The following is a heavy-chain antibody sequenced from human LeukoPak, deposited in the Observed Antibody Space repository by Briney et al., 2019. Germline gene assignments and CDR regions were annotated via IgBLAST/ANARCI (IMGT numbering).Heavy chain of an antibody. D-gene: IGHD3-16*01. V-gene: IGHV4-59*01. CDR1: GASISSYY. CDR3: ARGTEGLGD. CDR2: IYYTGST. J-gene: IGHJ4*02. Sequence: SETLSLTCTVSGASISSYYWSWIRQPPGKGLEWIGYIYYTGSTTYSPSLRCRVTISIDTSKSQFSLKLNSVTAADTAVYYCARGTEGLGDWGQGTLVTVSA.